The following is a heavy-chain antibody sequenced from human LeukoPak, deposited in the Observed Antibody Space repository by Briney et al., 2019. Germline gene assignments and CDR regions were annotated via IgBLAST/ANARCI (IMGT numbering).Heavy chain of an antibody. CDR1: GGSISSYY. Sequence: SETLSLTCTVSGGSISSYYWSWIRQPPGKGLEWIGYIYYSGSTNYNPSLKSRVTISVDTSKNQFSLKLSSVTAADTAVYYCARDTYYYGSGSYVYWGQGTLVTVSS. V-gene: IGHV4-59*12. J-gene: IGHJ4*02. CDR3: ARDTYYYGSGSYVY. CDR2: IYYSGST. D-gene: IGHD3-10*01.